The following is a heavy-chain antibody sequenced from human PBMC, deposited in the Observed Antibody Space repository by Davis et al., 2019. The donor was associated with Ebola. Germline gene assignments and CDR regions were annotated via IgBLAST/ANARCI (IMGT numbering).Heavy chain of an antibody. D-gene: IGHD2-15*01. CDR1: GFSFSRAW. J-gene: IGHJ4*02. CDR3: TPGPKDP. CDR2: IKSNIDDGTT. V-gene: IGHV3-15*07. Sequence: GASLQISCAGSGFSFSRAWMNWVRQAPGKGLEWVGRIKSNIDDGTTEYAAHVKGRFFISRDDWEDTLYLQMNSLTAEDTGVYYCTPGPKDPWGQGTLVTVSS.